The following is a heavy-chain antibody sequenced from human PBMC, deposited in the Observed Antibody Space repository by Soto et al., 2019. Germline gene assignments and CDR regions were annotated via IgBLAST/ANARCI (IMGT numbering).Heavy chain of an antibody. D-gene: IGHD2-2*01. CDR2: VSSSGSNK. CDR3: AKDSHWAIISPTHDY. CDR1: GFTFGNYD. J-gene: IGHJ4*01. Sequence: GSLRLSCAASGFTFGNYDMSWVRQAPGKGLEWVSSVSSSGSNKHYADSVKGRFTISRDNSKNMLYLQMNSLRAEDTAIYYCAKDSHWAIISPTHDYWGHGTLVTVSS. V-gene: IGHV3-23*01.